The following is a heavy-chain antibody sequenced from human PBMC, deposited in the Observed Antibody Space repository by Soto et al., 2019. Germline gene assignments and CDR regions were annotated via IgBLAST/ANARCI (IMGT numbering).Heavy chain of an antibody. Sequence: GESLKSSCKGSGYSFTSYWIGWVRQMPGKGLEWMGIIYPGDSDTRYSPSFQGQVTISADKSISTAYLQWSSLKASDTAMYYCARTTYYDFWSGYSQGYYYGMDVWGQGTTVTVSS. V-gene: IGHV5-51*01. J-gene: IGHJ6*02. CDR2: IYPGDSDT. CDR3: ARTTYYDFWSGYSQGYYYGMDV. CDR1: GYSFTSYW. D-gene: IGHD3-3*01.